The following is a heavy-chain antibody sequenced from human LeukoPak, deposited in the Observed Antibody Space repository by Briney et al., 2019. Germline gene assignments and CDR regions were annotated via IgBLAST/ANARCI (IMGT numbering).Heavy chain of an antibody. CDR1: GFTFSSYS. D-gene: IGHD6-19*01. CDR2: ISSSSSYI. J-gene: IGHJ4*02. Sequence: PGGSLRLSCAASGFTFSSYSMNWVRQAPGKGLEWVSSISSSSSYIYYADSVKGRFTISRDNAKNSLYLQMNSLRAEDTAVYYCARDKYGSGWYVGAAVFDYWGQGTLVTVSS. V-gene: IGHV3-21*01. CDR3: ARDKYGSGWYVGAAVFDY.